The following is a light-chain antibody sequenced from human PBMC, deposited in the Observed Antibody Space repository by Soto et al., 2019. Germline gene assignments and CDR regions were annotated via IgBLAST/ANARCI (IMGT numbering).Light chain of an antibody. CDR2: EAS. V-gene: IGKV1-5*03. CDR1: QNINKW. CDR3: QQYKSYST. Sequence: DIQMTQSPSTLSASVGDRVTITCRASQNINKWLAWYQQKPGKAPKLLIYEASTLEGGVPSRFSGSGSGTEFTLTISSLQTDYFATYWCQQYKSYSTFGQGTKMDIK. J-gene: IGKJ1*01.